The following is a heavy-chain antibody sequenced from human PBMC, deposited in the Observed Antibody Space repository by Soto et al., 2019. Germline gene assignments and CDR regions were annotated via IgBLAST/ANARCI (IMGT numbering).Heavy chain of an antibody. CDR2: IFSDGSNK. J-gene: IGHJ6*02. CDR3: ARDVCQEDV. V-gene: IGHV3-30-3*01. Sequence: QVQLVESGGGVVQPGRSLRLSCAASGFTFSSYAMHWVRQAPGKGLEWVAVIFSDGSNKWYVDSVKGRFTISRDNSKNTLYLQMNSLRAEDTAVYYCARDVCQEDVWCQGTTVTVSS. CDR1: GFTFSSYA.